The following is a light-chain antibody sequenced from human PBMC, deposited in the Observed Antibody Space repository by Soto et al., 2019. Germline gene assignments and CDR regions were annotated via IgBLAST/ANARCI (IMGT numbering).Light chain of an antibody. CDR3: QQYGSSLSIT. V-gene: IGKV3-20*01. J-gene: IGKJ5*01. CDR1: QSVRSTY. CDR2: GAS. Sequence: EIVLTQSPGTLSLSPGDTATLSCRASQSVRSTYLAWYQQKPGQAPRLLIHGASSRATGIPDRFSGSGSGTDFTLGIGRLGREDFAVYYCQQYGSSLSITFGQGTRLEIK.